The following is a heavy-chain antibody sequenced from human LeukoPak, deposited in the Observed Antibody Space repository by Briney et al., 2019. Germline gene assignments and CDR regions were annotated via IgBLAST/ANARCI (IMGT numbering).Heavy chain of an antibody. Sequence: PGGSLRLSCAASGFTFSSFGMHWVRQAPGKGLEWVALISFDGSNQYYADSVKGRFTISRDNSKNTLCLQMNSLRAEDTALYYCAKPPEVGATVAYFDYWGQGTLVTVPS. V-gene: IGHV3-30*18. J-gene: IGHJ4*02. D-gene: IGHD1-26*01. CDR1: GFTFSSFG. CDR2: ISFDGSNQ. CDR3: AKPPEVGATVAYFDY.